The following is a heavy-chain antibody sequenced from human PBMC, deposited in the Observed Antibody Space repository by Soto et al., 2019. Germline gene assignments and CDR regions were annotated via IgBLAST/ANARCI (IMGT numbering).Heavy chain of an antibody. CDR3: AKDLSGREDY. Sequence: PGGSLRLSWAASGFTFSSYGMHWVRQAPGKGLEWVAVISYDGSNKYYADSVKGRFTISRDNSKNTLYLQMNSLRAEDTAVYYCAKDLSGREDYWGQGTLVTVSS. D-gene: IGHD1-26*01. V-gene: IGHV3-30*18. CDR1: GFTFSSYG. CDR2: ISYDGSNK. J-gene: IGHJ4*02.